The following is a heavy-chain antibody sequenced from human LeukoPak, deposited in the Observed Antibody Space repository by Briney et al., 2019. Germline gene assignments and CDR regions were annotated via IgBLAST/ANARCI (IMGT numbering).Heavy chain of an antibody. V-gene: IGHV1-2*02. CDR1: RYTFTGYY. D-gene: IGHD3-10*01. CDR3: ARGSRSRYYYGSGSYNN. J-gene: IGHJ4*02. Sequence: GASVKVSCKASRYTFTGYYMHWVRQSPGQGVGWRGWINPNSGGTNYAQTFQGRVTMTRDTSISTAYMELSRLRSDATAVYYCARGSRSRYYYGSGSYNNWGQGTLVTVSS. CDR2: INPNSGGT.